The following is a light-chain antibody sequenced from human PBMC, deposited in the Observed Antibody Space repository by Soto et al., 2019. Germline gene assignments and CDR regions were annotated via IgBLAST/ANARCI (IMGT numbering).Light chain of an antibody. V-gene: IGKV3-20*01. CDR2: GAS. J-gene: IGKJ1*01. CDR1: QSVSSSY. Sequence: EIVLTKSPGTLSLSPGERATLSCRASQSVSSSYLAWYQQKPGQAPRLLIYGASSRATGIPDRFSGSGSGTDFTLTISRLEPEDFAVYYCQQYGSSPWTFGQWTKVEIK. CDR3: QQYGSSPWT.